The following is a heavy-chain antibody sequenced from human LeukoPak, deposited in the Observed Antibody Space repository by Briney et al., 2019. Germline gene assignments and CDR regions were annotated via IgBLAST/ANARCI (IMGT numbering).Heavy chain of an antibody. CDR3: AKGDDYGDAFDI. V-gene: IGHV3-7*03. CDR2: IKQDGSEK. D-gene: IGHD4-17*01. Sequence: GGSLRLSCAASGFTFSSYWMSWVRQAPGKGLEWVANIKQDGSEKYYVDSVKGRFAISRDNSKNSLFLQMSSLRIEDTALYYCAKGDDYGDAFDIWGQGTMVTVSS. CDR1: GFTFSSYW. J-gene: IGHJ3*02.